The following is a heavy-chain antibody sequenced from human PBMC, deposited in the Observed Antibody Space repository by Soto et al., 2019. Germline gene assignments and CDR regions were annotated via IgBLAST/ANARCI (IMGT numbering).Heavy chain of an antibody. CDR3: ARWWSGSRQGFDP. V-gene: IGHV4-31*03. Sequence: QVQLQESGPGLVKPSQTLSLTCTVSGGSIRSGDYYWSWIRQHPGKGLEWIGYIYYSGSTYYNPSLKSRVTISVDTAKNQFSLKLSSVTAADTAVYDCARWWSGSRQGFDPWGQGTLVTVSA. D-gene: IGHD1-26*01. J-gene: IGHJ5*02. CDR1: GGSIRSGDYY. CDR2: IYYSGST.